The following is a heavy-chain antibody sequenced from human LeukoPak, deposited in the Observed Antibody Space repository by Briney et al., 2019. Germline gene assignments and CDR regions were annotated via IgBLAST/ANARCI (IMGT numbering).Heavy chain of an antibody. CDR2: IHNDGPT. V-gene: IGHV3-53*01. CDR3: ASLARDY. Sequence: SGGSLRLSCAASGFIVSNTYMTWVRQAPGKGLEWVSVIHNDGPTYYADSVKGRFTVSRDNSKNMLFLRMNSLRVEDTAVYFCASLARDYWGQGTLVSVSS. D-gene: IGHD3-3*02. CDR1: GFIVSNTY. J-gene: IGHJ4*02.